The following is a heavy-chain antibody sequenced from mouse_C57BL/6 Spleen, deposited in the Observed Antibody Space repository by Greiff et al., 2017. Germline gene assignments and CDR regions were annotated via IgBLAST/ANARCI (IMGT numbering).Heavy chain of an antibody. J-gene: IGHJ3*01. CDR2: LWWDDAK. CDR3: ARIAGDEFAY. Sequence: QVTLQESGPGILQPSQTLSLTCSFSGFSLSTFGMGVVWIRQPSGKGLEWLAHLWWDDAKYSNPALKSRLTISKDTSKTQVFLKIANVDTADTATYYCARIAGDEFAYWGQGTLVTVSA. V-gene: IGHV8-8*01. D-gene: IGHD3-3*01. CDR1: GFSLSTFGMG.